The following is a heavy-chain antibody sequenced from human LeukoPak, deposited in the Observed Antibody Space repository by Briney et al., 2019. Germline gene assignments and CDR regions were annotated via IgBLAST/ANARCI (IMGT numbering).Heavy chain of an antibody. CDR3: ARDPSGVLPSFEDY. CDR1: GHTFTSYG. V-gene: IGHV1-18*01. Sequence: GASVKVSCKASGHTFTSYGISWVRRAPGQGLEWMGWISAYNGNTNYAQKLQGRVTMTTGTSTSTAYMELRSLRSDDTAVYYCARDPSGVLPSFEDYWGQGTLVTVSS. CDR2: ISAYNGNT. D-gene: IGHD2/OR15-2a*01. J-gene: IGHJ4*02.